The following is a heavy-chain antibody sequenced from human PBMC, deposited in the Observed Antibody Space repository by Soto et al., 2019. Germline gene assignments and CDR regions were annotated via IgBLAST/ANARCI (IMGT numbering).Heavy chain of an antibody. D-gene: IGHD3-9*01. CDR2: ISNSGGDT. CDR3: AKDIFTSPLQSCGIDV. V-gene: IGHV3-23*01. J-gene: IGHJ6*04. CDR1: GFTFNSYA. Sequence: RGSLRLSYAASGFTFNSYAMSWVRQAPGKGLEWVSAISNSGGDTYYADSVKGRFTISRDNSKNTLYVQMNSLRAEDTAIYYCAKDIFTSPLQSCGIDVWGTGTTGSVSS.